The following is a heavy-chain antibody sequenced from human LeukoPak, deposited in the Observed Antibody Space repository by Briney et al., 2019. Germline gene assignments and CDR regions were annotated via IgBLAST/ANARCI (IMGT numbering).Heavy chain of an antibody. CDR2: IKQDGREK. J-gene: IGHJ4*02. CDR1: GFTFSSRW. V-gene: IGHV3-7*03. Sequence: PGGSLRLSCAASGFTFSSRWMSWVRQAPGKGLESVANIKQDGREKYYVDSVKGRFTISRDNAKNSLYLQMHSLRAEDTAVYYCARSDGSGSYETGWGQGTLVTVSS. CDR3: ARSDGSGSYETG. D-gene: IGHD3-10*01.